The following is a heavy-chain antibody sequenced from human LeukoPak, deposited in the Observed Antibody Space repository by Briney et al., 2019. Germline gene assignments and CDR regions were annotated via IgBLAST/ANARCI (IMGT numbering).Heavy chain of an antibody. CDR3: ARARAATILSPTDY. CDR1: GYTFTSYG. D-gene: IGHD5-12*01. V-gene: IGHV1-18*01. J-gene: IGHJ4*02. Sequence: ASVKASCKASGYTFTSYGISWVRQAPGQGLEWMGWISAYNGNTNYAQKLQGRVTMTTDTSTSTAYMELRSLRSDDTAVYYCARARAATILSPTDYWGQGTLVTVSP. CDR2: ISAYNGNT.